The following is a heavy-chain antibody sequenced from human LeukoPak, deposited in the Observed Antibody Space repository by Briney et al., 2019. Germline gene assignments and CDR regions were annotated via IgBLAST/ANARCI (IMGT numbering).Heavy chain of an antibody. CDR1: GFTFSSYG. V-gene: IGHV3-30*18. D-gene: IGHD3-16*01. CDR3: AKDWLTLDY. CDR2: ISYDGTNR. J-gene: IGHJ4*02. Sequence: GGSLRLSCAGSGFTFSSYGMHWVRQAPGKGVEWVAVISYDGTNRYYTDSVKGRFTISRDNSKNMLFLQMNSLRAEDTAVYYCAKDWLTLDYWGQGTLVTVSS.